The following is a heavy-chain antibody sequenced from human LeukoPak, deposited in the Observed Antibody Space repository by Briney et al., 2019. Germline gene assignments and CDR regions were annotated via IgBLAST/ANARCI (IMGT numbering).Heavy chain of an antibody. V-gene: IGHV3-30*04. CDR1: GFTFSSYA. CDR2: ISYDGSNK. CDR3: ARVGVYDSTMGDY. J-gene: IGHJ4*02. Sequence: GGSLRLSCAASGFTFSSYAMHWVRQAPGKGLEWVAVISYDGSNKYYADSVKGRFTISRDNSKNTLYLQMNSLRAEDTAVYYCARVGVYDSTMGDYWGQGTLVTVSS. D-gene: IGHD3-22*01.